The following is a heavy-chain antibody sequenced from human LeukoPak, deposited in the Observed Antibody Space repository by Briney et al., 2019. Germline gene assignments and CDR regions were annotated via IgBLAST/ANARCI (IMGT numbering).Heavy chain of an antibody. CDR1: GFTFSSYS. D-gene: IGHD6-13*01. CDR3: ARDPFSSSWYGAFDI. Sequence: GGSLRLSCAASGFTFSSYSMNWVRQAPGKGPEWVSSISSTGSYIYYADSVKGRFTISRDNAKNSLYLQMNSLRAEDTAVYYCARDPFSSSWYGAFDIWGQGTMVSVYS. J-gene: IGHJ3*02. CDR2: ISSTGSYI. V-gene: IGHV3-21*01.